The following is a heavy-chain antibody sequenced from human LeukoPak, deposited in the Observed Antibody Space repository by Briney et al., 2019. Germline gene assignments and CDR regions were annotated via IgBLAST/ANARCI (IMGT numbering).Heavy chain of an antibody. CDR1: GFTFSSYA. Sequence: GGSLRLSCAASGFTFSSYAMHWVRQAPGKGLEWVAVISYDGSNKYYADSVKGRFTISRDNSKNTLYLQMNSLRAEDTAVYYCAGLEQWLAYYFDYWGQGTLVTVSS. CDR2: ISYDGSNK. D-gene: IGHD6-19*01. CDR3: AGLEQWLAYYFDY. V-gene: IGHV3-30*01. J-gene: IGHJ4*02.